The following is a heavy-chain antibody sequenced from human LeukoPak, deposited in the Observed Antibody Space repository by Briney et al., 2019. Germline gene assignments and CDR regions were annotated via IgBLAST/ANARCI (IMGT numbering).Heavy chain of an antibody. Sequence: SETLSLTCTVSGDSIKNSNYYWGWIRQPPGKGLEWIGSIYYSGSTYYNPSLKSRVTISVDTSKNQFSLKLSSVTAADTAVYYCASFDSSGHAFDYWGQGTLVTVSS. CDR2: IYYSGST. J-gene: IGHJ4*02. V-gene: IGHV4-39*07. D-gene: IGHD3-22*01. CDR1: GDSIKNSNYY. CDR3: ASFDSSGHAFDY.